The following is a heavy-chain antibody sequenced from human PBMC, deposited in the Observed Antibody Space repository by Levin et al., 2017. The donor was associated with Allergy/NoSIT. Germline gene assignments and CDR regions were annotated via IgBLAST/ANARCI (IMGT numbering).Heavy chain of an antibody. CDR3: ARGLVARADYGMDV. V-gene: IGHV3-21*01. CDR2: ISSSSSYI. J-gene: IGHJ6*02. D-gene: IGHD5-12*01. Sequence: PGGSLRLSCAASGFNLNYYSLNWVRQAPGKGLEWVSFISSSSSYIYYADSVKGRFTVSRDNAKSSLYLQMSSLRAEDTAVYYCARGLVARADYGMDVWGQGTTVTVSS. CDR1: GFNLNYYS.